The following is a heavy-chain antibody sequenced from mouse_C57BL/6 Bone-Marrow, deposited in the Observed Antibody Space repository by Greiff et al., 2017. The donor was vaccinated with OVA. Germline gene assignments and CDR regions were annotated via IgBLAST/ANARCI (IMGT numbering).Heavy chain of an antibody. J-gene: IGHJ1*03. D-gene: IGHD1-1*01. V-gene: IGHV5-6*01. Sequence: EVQVVESGGDLVKPGGSLKLSCAASGFTFSSYGMSWVRQTPDKRLEWVATISSGGSYTYYPDSVKGRFTISRDNAKNTLYLQMSSLKSEDTAMYYCARQGGSSYDWYFDVWGTGTTVTVSS. CDR2: ISSGGSYT. CDR3: ARQGGSSYDWYFDV. CDR1: GFTFSSYG.